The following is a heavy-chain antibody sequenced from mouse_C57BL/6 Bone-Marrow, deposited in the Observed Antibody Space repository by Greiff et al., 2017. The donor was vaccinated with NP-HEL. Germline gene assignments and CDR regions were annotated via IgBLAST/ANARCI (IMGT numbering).Heavy chain of an antibody. J-gene: IGHJ4*01. Sequence: QVQLKQSGAELARPGASVKMSCKASGYTVTSYTMHWVKQRPGQGLEWIGYINPSSGYTKYNQKFKDKATLTADKSSSTAYMQLSSLTSEDSAVYYCARWRGYFYAMDYWGQGTSVTVSS. CDR2: INPSSGYT. D-gene: IGHD3-2*02. CDR3: ARWRGYFYAMDY. V-gene: IGHV1-4*01. CDR1: GYTVTSYT.